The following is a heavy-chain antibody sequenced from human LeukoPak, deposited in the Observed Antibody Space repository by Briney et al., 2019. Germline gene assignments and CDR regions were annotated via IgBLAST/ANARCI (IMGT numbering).Heavy chain of an antibody. V-gene: IGHV3-15*01. J-gene: IGHJ4*02. CDR1: GFTFSNAW. D-gene: IGHD3-22*01. Sequence: GGSLRLSCAASGFTFSNAWMSWVRQAPGKGLEWVGRIKSKTDGGTTDYAAPVKGRFTISRDDSKNTLYLQMNSLKTEDTAVYYCTTDLYYYGSSGYYYVLWDYWGQGTLVTVSS. CDR3: TTDLYYYGSSGYYYVLWDY. CDR2: IKSKTDGGTT.